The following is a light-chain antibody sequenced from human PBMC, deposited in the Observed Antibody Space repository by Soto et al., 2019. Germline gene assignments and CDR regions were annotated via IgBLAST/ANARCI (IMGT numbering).Light chain of an antibody. CDR1: NIGSKR. CDR2: DDS. J-gene: IGLJ3*02. V-gene: IGLV3-21*02. CDR3: QVWTGNVDQV. Sequence: SYELTQPPSVSVAPGQTASITCGGNNIGSKRVHWYQQKPGQAPVLVVYDDSDRPSGIPERFSGSNSGNTATLSISRVEAGDEAAYYCQVWTGNVDQVFGGGTKVTVL.